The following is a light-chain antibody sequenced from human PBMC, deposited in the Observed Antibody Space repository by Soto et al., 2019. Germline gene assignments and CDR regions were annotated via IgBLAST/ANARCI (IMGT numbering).Light chain of an antibody. CDR2: AAS. CDR1: QRVXSW. V-gene: IGKV1-5*03. CDR3: LQHNGDPLT. Sequence: DIQMTQCPSTLSGSVGDRVIITCRASQRVXSWFVWYQQQPGKVPKILXYAASTLQRGGPSRLSGSGSATDFTLTISSLQPEDFANYYCLQHNGDPLTFGQGTKVDIK. J-gene: IGKJ1*01.